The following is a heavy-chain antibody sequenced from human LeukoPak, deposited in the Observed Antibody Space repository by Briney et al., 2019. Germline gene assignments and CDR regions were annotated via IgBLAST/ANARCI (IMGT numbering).Heavy chain of an antibody. CDR3: AREAGPHRGYYDFWSAHRSWFDP. CDR1: GFTFSSYS. Sequence: GGSLRLSCAASGFTFSSYSMNWVRQAPGKGLEWVSSISSSSSYIYYADSVKGRFTISRDNAKNSLYLQMNSLRAEDTAVYYCAREAGPHRGYYDFWSAHRSWFDPWGQGTLVTVSS. D-gene: IGHD3-3*01. CDR2: ISSSSSYI. V-gene: IGHV3-21*01. J-gene: IGHJ5*02.